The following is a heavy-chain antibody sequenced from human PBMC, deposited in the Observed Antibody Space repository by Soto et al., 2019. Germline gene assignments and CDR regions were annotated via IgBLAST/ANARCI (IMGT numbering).Heavy chain of an antibody. CDR1: GFPFNNYA. Sequence: QVPLVESGGGVVQPGTSLRLSCAASGFPFNNYAMHWVRQRPGKGLDWVAVISYDGSNSYYSDSVKGRFTVSRDRSKNTLSLQMNSLRVEDTAVYYCAKGILSATFAPYAMDVWGQGTTVTVSS. V-gene: IGHV3-30*18. D-gene: IGHD3-16*01. J-gene: IGHJ6*02. CDR2: ISYDGSNS. CDR3: AKGILSATFAPYAMDV.